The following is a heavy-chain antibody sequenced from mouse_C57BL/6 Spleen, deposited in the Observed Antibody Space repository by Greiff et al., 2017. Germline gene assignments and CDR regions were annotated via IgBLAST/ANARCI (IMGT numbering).Heavy chain of an antibody. CDR1: GYTFTSYW. CDR3: SGGRGGYYAMDY. D-gene: IGHD3-3*01. J-gene: IGHJ4*01. CDR2: IHPSDSDT. Sequence: VKLQQPGAELVKPGASVKVSCKASGYTFTSYWMHWVKQRPGQGLEWIGRIHPSDSDTNYNQKFKGKATLTVDKSSSTAYMQLSSLTSEDSAVYYCSGGRGGYYAMDYWGQGTSVTVSS. V-gene: IGHV1-74*01.